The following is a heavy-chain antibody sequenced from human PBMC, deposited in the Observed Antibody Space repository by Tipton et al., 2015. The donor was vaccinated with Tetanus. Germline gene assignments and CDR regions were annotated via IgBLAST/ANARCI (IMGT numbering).Heavy chain of an antibody. CDR3: ARANFDFSKKGPFDS. V-gene: IGHV4-34*01. Sequence: TLSLTCTVSGGSISGSYWSWVRQSPGKGLEWVGEIRPGGSPYYNPALKSRATISVDTSKNHFSLKLASVTAADTAVYFCARANFDFSKKGPFDSWGQGILVIVSA. CDR2: IRPGGSP. CDR1: GGSISGSY. D-gene: IGHD3-3*01. J-gene: IGHJ4*02.